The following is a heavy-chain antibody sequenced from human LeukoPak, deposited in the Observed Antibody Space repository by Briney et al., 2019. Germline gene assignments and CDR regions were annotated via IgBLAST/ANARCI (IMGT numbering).Heavy chain of an antibody. Sequence: NPSETLSLTCTVSGDSISIYYWSWIRQPPGKGLEWIGYISDSGSTNYNPSLKSRVTISVDTSKRQFSLKPSSVTAADTAVYYCARYGSGRAYYYYMDVWGKGTTVTVSS. V-gene: IGHV4-59*01. D-gene: IGHD3-10*01. CDR1: GDSISIYY. CDR3: ARYGSGRAYYYYMDV. J-gene: IGHJ6*03. CDR2: ISDSGST.